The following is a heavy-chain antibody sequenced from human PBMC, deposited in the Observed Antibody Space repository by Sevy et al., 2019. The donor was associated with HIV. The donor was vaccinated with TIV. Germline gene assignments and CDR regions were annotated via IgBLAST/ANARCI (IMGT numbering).Heavy chain of an antibody. D-gene: IGHD3-10*01. Sequence: GGSLRLSCAASGFTFSSYAMSWVRQAPGKGLEWVSAISGSGGSTYYADSVKGRFTISRDNSKTTLYLQMNSLRAEDTAVYYCAKLWFGEYFLFDYWGQGTLVTVSS. CDR1: GFTFSSYA. CDR3: AKLWFGEYFLFDY. V-gene: IGHV3-23*01. CDR2: ISGSGGST. J-gene: IGHJ4*02.